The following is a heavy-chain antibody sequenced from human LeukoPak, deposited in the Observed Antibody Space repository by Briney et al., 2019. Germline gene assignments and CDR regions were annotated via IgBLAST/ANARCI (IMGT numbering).Heavy chain of an antibody. D-gene: IGHD3-9*01. CDR2: IYYNGST. J-gene: IGHJ6*02. CDR1: GGSMNNYY. V-gene: IGHV4-59*01. Sequence: SETLSLTCTVSGGSMNNYYWSWIRQPPGGGLEWIGYIYYNGSTNYNPSLKSRVTISVDTSKKQFSLKMRSVTAADTAVYYCARDPLGILTGYPGYYYGMDVWGQGTTVTVSS. CDR3: ARDPLGILTGYPGYYYGMDV.